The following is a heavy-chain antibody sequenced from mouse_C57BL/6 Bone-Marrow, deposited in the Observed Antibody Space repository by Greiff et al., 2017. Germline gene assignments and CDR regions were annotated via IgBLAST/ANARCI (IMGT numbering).Heavy chain of an antibody. V-gene: IGHV6-6*01. CDR2: IRNKDNNHET. Sequence: DVQLQESGGGLVQPGGSMKLSCAASGFTFSDAWMDWVRQSPEKGLEWVAEIRNKDNNHETYYDEYVKGRFTISRDDSKISVYLQMNSLRAEYTGIYYCTRQIDYDYEDYAMDYWGQGTSVTVSS. D-gene: IGHD2-4*01. CDR3: TRQIDYDYEDYAMDY. J-gene: IGHJ4*01. CDR1: GFTFSDAW.